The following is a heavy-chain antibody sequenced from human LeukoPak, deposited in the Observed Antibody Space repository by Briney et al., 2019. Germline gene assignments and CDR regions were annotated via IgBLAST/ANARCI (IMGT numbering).Heavy chain of an antibody. CDR2: IYPHDSVT. J-gene: IGHJ3*01. CDR1: GYNFLSYW. V-gene: IGHV5-51*01. Sequence: GESLKISCKASGYNFLSYWIGWVRQKPGKGLEWMGTIYPHDSVTTLHPSFEGQVTISADSSIRTASLQWSSLKASDTAIYYCARRPWLHQRFNVFDVWGPGTMVIV. D-gene: IGHD5-24*01. CDR3: ARRPWLHQRFNVFDV.